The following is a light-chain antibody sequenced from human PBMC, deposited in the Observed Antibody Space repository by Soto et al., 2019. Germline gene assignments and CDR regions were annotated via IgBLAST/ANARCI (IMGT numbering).Light chain of an antibody. CDR3: QQRSNWPPT. CDR2: DAS. J-gene: IGKJ3*01. CDR1: QSVVSS. V-gene: IGKV3-11*01. Sequence: ETVLTQSPATLSLSTGERATLSCRASQSVVSSLAWYQQKPGQAPRLLIYDASNRATGLPARFSGSESGTDFTLTISSLEPEDFAVYYCQQRSNWPPTFGPGTKVDIK.